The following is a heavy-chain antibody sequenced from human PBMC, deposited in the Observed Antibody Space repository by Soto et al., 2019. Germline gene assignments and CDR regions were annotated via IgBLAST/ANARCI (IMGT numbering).Heavy chain of an antibody. Sequence: QEQLVESGGGVVQPGRSLRLSCAASGFSFRNYGIHWVRQAPGKGLDWVAVIWYDGSKRYYADCVRGRFTISRDNSGNTVHLQMDSLRAEDTAVYYCARGWGSGVHHSCLDLWGQGTTVVVS. CDR2: IWYDGSKR. V-gene: IGHV3-33*01. CDR3: ARGWGSGVHHSCLDL. D-gene: IGHD6-19*01. J-gene: IGHJ3*01. CDR1: GFSFRNYG.